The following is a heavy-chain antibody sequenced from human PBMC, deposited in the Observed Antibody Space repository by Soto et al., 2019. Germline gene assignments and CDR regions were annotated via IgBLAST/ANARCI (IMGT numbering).Heavy chain of an antibody. D-gene: IGHD2-21*02. Sequence: PGGSLRLSCTASGFTFGDYAMSWVRQAPGKGLEWVGFIRSKAYGGTTEYDASVKGRFTISRDDSKSIAYLQMNSLKTEYTAVYYCTRDYCGGDCHDAFDIWGQGTMVTVSS. J-gene: IGHJ3*02. CDR2: IRSKAYGGTT. CDR1: GFTFGDYA. V-gene: IGHV3-49*04. CDR3: TRDYCGGDCHDAFDI.